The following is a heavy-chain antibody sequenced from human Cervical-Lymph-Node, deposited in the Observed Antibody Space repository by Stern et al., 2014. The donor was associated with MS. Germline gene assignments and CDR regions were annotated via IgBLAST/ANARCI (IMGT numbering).Heavy chain of an antibody. J-gene: IGHJ6*02. D-gene: IGHD3-10*01. Sequence: VQLVESGGGVNQPGGSLRLSCAASGLNFRSNAMHWVRQPPGQGLEWVAGISYERRNAYYADSVKGRVTMSRDNSKGTVFQDMNSLRNDDTAVYYCATVEFSGSGVYFWGYGMDVWGQGTTVSVS. CDR2: ISYERRNA. CDR1: GLNFRSNA. CDR3: ATVEFSGSGVYFWGYGMDV. V-gene: IGHV3-30-3*01.